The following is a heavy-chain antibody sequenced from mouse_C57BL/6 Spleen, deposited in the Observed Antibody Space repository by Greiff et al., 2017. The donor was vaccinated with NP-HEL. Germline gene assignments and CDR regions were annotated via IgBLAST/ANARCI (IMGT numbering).Heavy chain of an antibody. CDR2: IDPSDSYT. J-gene: IGHJ1*03. CDR3: AREGPRGYFDV. V-gene: IGHV1-59*01. Sequence: QVQLQQPGAELVRPGTSVKLSCKASGYTFTSYWMHWVKQRPGQGLEWIGVIDPSDSYTNYNQKFKGKATLTVDTSSSTAYMQLSSLTSEDSAVYYCAREGPRGYFDVWGTGTTVTVSS. CDR1: GYTFTSYW.